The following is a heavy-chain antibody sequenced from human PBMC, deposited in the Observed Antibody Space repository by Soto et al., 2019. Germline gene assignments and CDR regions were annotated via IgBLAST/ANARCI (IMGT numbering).Heavy chain of an antibody. Sequence: LEILSLTCAVYGGSFSGYYWSWIRQPPGKGLEWIGEINHSGGTNYNPSLESRVTISVDKSKNQFSLKLMSLSAADTAVYYCGRLEGLATISYYFDYWGQGALVTVSS. J-gene: IGHJ4*02. CDR3: GRLEGLATISYYFDY. V-gene: IGHV4-34*01. D-gene: IGHD3-9*01. CDR1: GGSFSGYY. CDR2: INHSGGT.